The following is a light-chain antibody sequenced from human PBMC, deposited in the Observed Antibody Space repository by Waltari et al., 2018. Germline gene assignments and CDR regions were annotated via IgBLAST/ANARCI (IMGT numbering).Light chain of an antibody. CDR2: AAS. V-gene: IGKV3-15*01. CDR1: QSVSSN. J-gene: IGKJ1*01. Sequence: EIVMTQSPGTLSVSPGERATLSCRASQSVSSNLAWYQQKPGQAPRLLIYAASTRATGIPARFSGSGSGTEFTLTISGLQSEDFAVYYCQQYNNWPMWTFGQGTKVEIK. CDR3: QQYNNWPMWT.